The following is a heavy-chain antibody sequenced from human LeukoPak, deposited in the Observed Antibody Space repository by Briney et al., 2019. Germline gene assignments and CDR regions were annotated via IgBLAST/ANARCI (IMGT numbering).Heavy chain of an antibody. J-gene: IGHJ4*02. CDR2: IYSGGST. CDR3: ANFRGYSYGSFDY. CDR1: GFAFSNYA. Sequence: GGSLRLSCAASGFAFSNYAMAWVRQAPGKEPEWVSVIYSGGSTYYADSVKGRFTISRDNSKNTLYLQMNSLRADDTAVYYCANFRGYSYGSFDYWGQGTLVTVSS. D-gene: IGHD5-18*01. V-gene: IGHV3-23*03.